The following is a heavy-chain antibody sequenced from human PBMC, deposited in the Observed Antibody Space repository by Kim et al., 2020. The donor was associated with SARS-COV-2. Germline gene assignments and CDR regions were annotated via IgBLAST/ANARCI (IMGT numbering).Heavy chain of an antibody. D-gene: IGHD1-26*01. J-gene: IGHJ4*02. CDR3: ARQRRSSGSCDVAY. CDR2: IYYSGST. CDR1: GASISSSIYY. Sequence: SETLSLTCTVSGASISSSIYYWGWIRQSPGKGLEWIGSIYYSGSTYYNPSLKSRVTISVDMSKNQFSLKLSSVTAADTAVYYCARQRRSSGSCDVAYWGQGTLVIVSS. V-gene: IGHV4-39*01.